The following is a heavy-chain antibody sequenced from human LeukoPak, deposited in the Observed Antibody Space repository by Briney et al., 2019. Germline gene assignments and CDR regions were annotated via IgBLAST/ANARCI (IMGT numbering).Heavy chain of an antibody. V-gene: IGHV3-23*01. CDR3: AKGLAAAGPPLHSGLYFDY. J-gene: IGHJ4*02. CDR2: ISGSGGST. CDR1: GFTFSSYA. D-gene: IGHD6-13*01. Sequence: GGSLRLSCAASGFTFSSYAMSWVRQAPGKGLEWVSAISGSGGSTYYADSVRGRFTISRDNSKNTLYLQINSLRAEDTAVYCCAKGLAAAGPPLHSGLYFDYWGQGTLVTVSS.